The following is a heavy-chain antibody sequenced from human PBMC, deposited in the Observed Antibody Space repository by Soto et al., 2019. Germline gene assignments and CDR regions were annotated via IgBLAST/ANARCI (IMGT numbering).Heavy chain of an antibody. V-gene: IGHV1-69*06. J-gene: IGHJ4*02. CDR1: GGTFSSYA. D-gene: IGHD2-8*02. CDR2: IIPVFGTG. Sequence: SVKVSCKASGGTFSSYAISWVRQAPGQGLEWMGGIIPVFGTGIYAQRFQGRVTITADKSTNTAYMELSSLRSEDTAVYFCARVGGTGGYAYGLDYWGQGTLVTVSS. CDR3: ARVGGTGGYAYGLDY.